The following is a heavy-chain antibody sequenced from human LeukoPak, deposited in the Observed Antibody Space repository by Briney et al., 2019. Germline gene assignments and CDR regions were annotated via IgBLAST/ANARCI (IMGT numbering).Heavy chain of an antibody. Sequence: GGSLRLSCAASGFTVSSDYMSWVRQAPGKGLEWVSVIYSGGSTYYADSVKGRFTISRDNSKNPLYLQMNSLRAEDTAVYYCARGGYTGEFDCWGQGTLVTVSS. J-gene: IGHJ4*02. CDR2: IYSGGST. CDR3: ARGGYTGEFDC. D-gene: IGHD5-18*01. V-gene: IGHV3-66*01. CDR1: GFTVSSDY.